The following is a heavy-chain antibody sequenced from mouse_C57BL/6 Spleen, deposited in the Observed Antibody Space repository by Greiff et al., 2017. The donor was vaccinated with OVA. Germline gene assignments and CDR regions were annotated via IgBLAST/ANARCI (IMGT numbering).Heavy chain of an antibody. CDR2: INPNNGGT. V-gene: IGHV1-18*01. J-gene: IGHJ1*03. CDR3: ARRGDYWYFDV. Sequence: EVKLMESGPELVKPGASVKIPCKASGYTFTDYNMDWVKQSHGKSLEWIGDINPNNGGTIYNQKFKGKATLTVDKSSSTAYMELRSLTSEDTAVYYCARRGDYWYFDVWGTGTTVTVSS. CDR1: GYTFTDYN.